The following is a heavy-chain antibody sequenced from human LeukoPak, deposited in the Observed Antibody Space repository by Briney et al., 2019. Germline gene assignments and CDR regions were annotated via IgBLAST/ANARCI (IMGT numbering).Heavy chain of an antibody. D-gene: IGHD1-26*01. CDR3: ARGKLVGASAFDI. CDR2: IYTSGST. CDR1: GGSISSYY. J-gene: IGHJ3*02. V-gene: IGHV4-4*07. Sequence: MPSETLSLTCTVSGGSISSYYWSWIRQPGGKGLEWIGRIYTSGSTNYNPSLKSRVTMSVDTSKSQFSLKLSSVTAADTAVYYCARGKLVGASAFDIWGQGTMVTVSS.